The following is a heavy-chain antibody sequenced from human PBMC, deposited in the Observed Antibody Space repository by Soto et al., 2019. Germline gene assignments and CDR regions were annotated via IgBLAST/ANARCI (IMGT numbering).Heavy chain of an antibody. D-gene: IGHD6-19*01. Sequence: PGGSLRLCCAASGFTFSSYWMHWVRQAPGKGLVWVSRINSDGSSTTYADSVKGRFTISRDNAKNTLYLQMNSLRAEDTAVYYCVRGEGGWETYWGQGTLVTVSS. V-gene: IGHV3-74*01. J-gene: IGHJ4*02. CDR2: INSDGSST. CDR3: VRGEGGWETY. CDR1: GFTFSSYW.